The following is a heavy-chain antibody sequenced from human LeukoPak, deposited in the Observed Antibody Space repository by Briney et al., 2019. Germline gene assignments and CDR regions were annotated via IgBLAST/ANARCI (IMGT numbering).Heavy chain of an antibody. CDR1: GFTFSNYG. CDR2: ISGSGTNT. V-gene: IGHV3-23*01. J-gene: IGHJ4*02. Sequence: GGSLRLSCAASGFTFSNYGMGWVRQAPGKGLEWVSAISGSGTNTYYADSVKGRFTISRDNSKNTLYLQMNSLRAEDTAVYYCAKTAVAVTVFGYWGQRTLVTVSS. D-gene: IGHD6-19*01. CDR3: AKTAVAVTVFGY.